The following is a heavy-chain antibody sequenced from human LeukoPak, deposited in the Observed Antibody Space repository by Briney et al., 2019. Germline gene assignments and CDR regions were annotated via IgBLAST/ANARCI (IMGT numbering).Heavy chain of an antibody. D-gene: IGHD3-16*01. Sequence: PSETLSLTCAVYGGSFSGYYWSWVRQPPGKGLEWIGEINHSGSTNYNPSLKSRVTISVDTSKNQFSLKLSSVTAGDTAVYYCARGRSIITPWGQGTLVTLSS. J-gene: IGHJ5*02. CDR1: GGSFSGYY. V-gene: IGHV4-34*01. CDR2: INHSGST. CDR3: ARGRSIITP.